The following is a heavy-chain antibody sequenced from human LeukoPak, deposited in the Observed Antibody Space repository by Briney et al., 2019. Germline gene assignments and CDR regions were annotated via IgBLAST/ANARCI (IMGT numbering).Heavy chain of an antibody. CDR1: GFTFSSYW. J-gene: IGHJ4*02. D-gene: IGHD6-19*01. V-gene: IGHV3-7*01. CDR2: IRQDGSQK. CDR3: ARQYSSGWAWDY. Sequence: PGGSLRLSCAASGFTFSSYWMSWVRQAPGKGLEWVATIRQDGSQKYYVDSVKGRFTISRDNAKNSLYLQMNSLRAEDTAVYYCARQYSSGWAWDYWGQGTLVTVSS.